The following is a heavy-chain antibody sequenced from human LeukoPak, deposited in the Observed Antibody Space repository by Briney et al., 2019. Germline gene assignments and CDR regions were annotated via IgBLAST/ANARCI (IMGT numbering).Heavy chain of an antibody. D-gene: IGHD3-3*01. CDR1: GYTFTDYY. CDR3: ARGARAYEFWTGYYTDPMGAYFDY. Sequence: ASVKVSCKASGYTFTDYYMHWVRQAPGQGLEWMGWINPNSDDTNYAQKFQGRVTMTRDTSISTAYMELSRLRSDDTAVYYCARGARAYEFWTGYYTDPMGAYFDYWSQGTLVTVSS. CDR2: INPNSDDT. V-gene: IGHV1-2*02. J-gene: IGHJ4*02.